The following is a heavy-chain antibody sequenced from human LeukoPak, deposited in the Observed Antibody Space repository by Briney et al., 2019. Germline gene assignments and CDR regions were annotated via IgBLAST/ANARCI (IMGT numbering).Heavy chain of an antibody. D-gene: IGHD4-17*01. CDR1: GGSISSSSYS. V-gene: IGHV4-39*07. CDR3: ARLDYGDYGGDY. Sequence: SETLSLTCTVSGGSISSSSYSWGWIRQPPEKGLEWIGSIYYSGSTYYNPSLKSRVTISVDTSKNQFSLKLSSVTAADTAVYYCARLDYGDYGGDYWGQGTLVTVSS. J-gene: IGHJ4*02. CDR2: IYYSGST.